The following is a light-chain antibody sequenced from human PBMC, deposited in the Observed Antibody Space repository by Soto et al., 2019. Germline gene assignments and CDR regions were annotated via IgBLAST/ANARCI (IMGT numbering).Light chain of an antibody. CDR3: QHYGSSLT. CDR2: GAS. J-gene: IGKJ1*01. CDR1: QSVSSTY. Sequence: IVLTQSPGTLSLSPVERTTLSGRASQSVSSTYLAWYQQKPGQAPRLLIYGASSRAPGIPDRFSGGGSGTDFTLTISRLEPEDFAVYYCQHYGSSLTFGQGTKVDIK. V-gene: IGKV3-20*01.